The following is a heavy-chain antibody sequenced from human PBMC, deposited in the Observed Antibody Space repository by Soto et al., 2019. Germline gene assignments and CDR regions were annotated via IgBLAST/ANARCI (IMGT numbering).Heavy chain of an antibody. CDR3: ARDDREHTKSPASDP. CDR2: IYYSGST. Sequence: SETLSLTCTVSGGSISSGGYYWSWIRQHPGKGLEWIGYIYYSGSTYYNPSLKSRVTISVDTSKNEFSLKLSSVTAADTAIYYCARDDREHTKSPASDPWGQGTLVTVSS. CDR1: GGSISSGGYY. J-gene: IGHJ5*02. D-gene: IGHD1-26*01. V-gene: IGHV4-31*02.